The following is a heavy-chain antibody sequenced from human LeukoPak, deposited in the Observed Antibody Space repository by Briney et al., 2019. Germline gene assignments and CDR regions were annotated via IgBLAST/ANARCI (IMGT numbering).Heavy chain of an antibody. J-gene: IGHJ4*02. CDR3: TTIPELRFLEWLLPFDY. D-gene: IGHD3-3*01. V-gene: IGHV3-15*01. CDR1: GFTFSNAR. CDR2: IKSKTDGGTT. Sequence: MTGGSLRLSCAASGFTFSNARMSWVRQAPGKGLEWVGRIKSKTDGGTTDYAAPVKGRFTISRDDSKNTLYLQMNSLKTEDTAVYYCTTIPELRFLEWLLPFDYWGQGTLVTVSS.